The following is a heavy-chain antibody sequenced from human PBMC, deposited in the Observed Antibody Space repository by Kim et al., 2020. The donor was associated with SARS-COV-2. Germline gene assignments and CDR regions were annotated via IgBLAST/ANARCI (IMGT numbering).Heavy chain of an antibody. CDR1: GYTLTELS. Sequence: APVKVSCKVSGYTLTELSMHWVRQAPGKGLEWMGGFDPEDGETIYAQKFQGRVTMTEDTSTDTAYMELSSLRSEDTAVYYCATCSGGSCYYYYGMDVWGQGTTVTVSS. V-gene: IGHV1-24*01. D-gene: IGHD2-15*01. J-gene: IGHJ6*02. CDR3: ATCSGGSCYYYYGMDV. CDR2: FDPEDGET.